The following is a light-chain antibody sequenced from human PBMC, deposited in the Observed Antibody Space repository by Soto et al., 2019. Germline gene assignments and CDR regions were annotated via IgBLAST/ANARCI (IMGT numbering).Light chain of an antibody. CDR1: SSDVGGYNY. CDR3: SSYAGSKNLV. V-gene: IGLV2-8*01. Sequence: QSALTQPPSASGSPGQSVTISCTGASSDVGGYNYVSWYQQHPGKVPKLMIYEVSQRPSGVPDRFSGSKSGNTASLTVSGLQAEDEADYYCSSYAGSKNLVFGGGTKVTVL. J-gene: IGLJ3*02. CDR2: EVS.